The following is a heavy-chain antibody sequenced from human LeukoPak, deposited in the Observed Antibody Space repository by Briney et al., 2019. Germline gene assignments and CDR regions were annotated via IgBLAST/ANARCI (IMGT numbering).Heavy chain of an antibody. CDR3: AHSHYGAGSLNWFDP. D-gene: IGHD3-10*01. Sequence: SGPTLVNPTQTLTLTCTFSGFSLSTSGVGVGWIRQPPGKALEWLALLYWNDDKRYSPSLKSRLTITKDTSKNQVVLTMSNMDPVDTATYYCAHSHYGAGSLNWFDPWGQGTLVTVSS. J-gene: IGHJ5*02. CDR1: GFSLSTSGVG. V-gene: IGHV2-5*01. CDR2: LYWNDDK.